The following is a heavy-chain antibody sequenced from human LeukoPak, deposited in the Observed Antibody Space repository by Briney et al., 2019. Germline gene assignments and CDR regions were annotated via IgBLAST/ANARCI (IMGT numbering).Heavy chain of an antibody. CDR2: ISSNSNYI. CDR1: GFTFSTYS. CDR3: ARIRDYYDSSGYSYGYYGMDV. Sequence: GGSLRLSCAASGFTFSTYSMNWVRQAPGKGLEWVSSISSNSNYIYYADSVKGRFTISRDNAKNSLYLQMNSLRAEDTAVYYCARIRDYYDSSGYSYGYYGMDVWGQGTTVTVSS. D-gene: IGHD3-22*01. J-gene: IGHJ6*02. V-gene: IGHV3-21*01.